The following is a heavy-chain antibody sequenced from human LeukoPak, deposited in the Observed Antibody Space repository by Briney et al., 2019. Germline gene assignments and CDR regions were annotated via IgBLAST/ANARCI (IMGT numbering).Heavy chain of an antibody. D-gene: IGHD6-19*01. V-gene: IGHV3-74*01. CDR2: ITNDGSST. CDR1: GLTFSSHW. CDR3: ARDSPKQWLVTDAFDI. Sequence: PGGSLRLSCAASGLTFSSHWMHWVRQAPGKGLVWVSRITNDGSSTTYADSVKGRFTISRDNAKNMLYLQVNSLRAEDTAVYYCARDSPKQWLVTDAFDIWGQGTMVTVSS. J-gene: IGHJ3*02.